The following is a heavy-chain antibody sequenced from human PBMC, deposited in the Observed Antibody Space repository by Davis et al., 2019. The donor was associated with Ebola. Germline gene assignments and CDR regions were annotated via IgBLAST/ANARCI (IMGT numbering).Heavy chain of an antibody. CDR3: ARSRDDYVWGSYRSAKEDTYYFDY. CDR1: GGSFSGYY. Sequence: MPGGSLRLSCAVYGGSFSGYYWTWIRQPPGKGLEWIGEINHHGSTNYNPSLKSRVTMSKDTSKNQFSLKLNSVTAADTSMYYCARSRDDYVWGSYRSAKEDTYYFDYWSQGSLVTVSS. J-gene: IGHJ4*02. CDR2: INHHGST. D-gene: IGHD3-16*02. V-gene: IGHV4-34*01.